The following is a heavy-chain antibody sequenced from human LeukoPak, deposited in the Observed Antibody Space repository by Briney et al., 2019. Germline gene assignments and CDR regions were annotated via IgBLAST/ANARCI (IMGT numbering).Heavy chain of an antibody. CDR3: AKETDYDFWSQGYGMDV. CDR1: GFTFSSYG. D-gene: IGHD3-3*01. Sequence: GGSLRLSCAASGFTFSSYGMHWVRQAPGKGLEWVAGISYDGSNKYYADSVKGRFTIPRDNSKNTLYLQMNSLRAEDTAVYYCAKETDYDFWSQGYGMDVWGQGTTVTVSS. J-gene: IGHJ6*02. CDR2: ISYDGSNK. V-gene: IGHV3-30*18.